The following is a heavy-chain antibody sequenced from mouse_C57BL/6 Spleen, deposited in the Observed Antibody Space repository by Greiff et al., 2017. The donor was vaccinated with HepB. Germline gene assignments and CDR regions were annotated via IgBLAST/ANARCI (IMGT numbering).Heavy chain of an antibody. Sequence: EVKVEESGGGLVQPGGSLKLSCAASGFTFSDYYMYWVRQTPEKRLEWVAYISNGGGSTYYPDTVKGRFTISRDNAKNTLYLQMSRLKSEDTAMYYCARPFYAMDYWGQGTSVTVSS. V-gene: IGHV5-12*01. CDR3: ARPFYAMDY. J-gene: IGHJ4*01. CDR2: ISNGGGST. CDR1: GFTFSDYY.